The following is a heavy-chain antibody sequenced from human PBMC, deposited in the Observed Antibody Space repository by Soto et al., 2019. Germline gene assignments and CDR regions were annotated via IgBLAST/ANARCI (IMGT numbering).Heavy chain of an antibody. CDR3: ATQGKAHPPYNWLDS. Sequence: GESLKISCKGSGYSFTSYWISCVRQMPGKGLEWLGRIDPSDSYANYSPSFRGHVTISTDKSITTAYLQWSSLKASDTAMYFCATQGKAHPPYNWLDSWCQGTLFTVSP. CDR1: GYSFTSYW. CDR2: IDPSDSYA. J-gene: IGHJ5*01. V-gene: IGHV5-10-1*01. D-gene: IGHD6-6*01.